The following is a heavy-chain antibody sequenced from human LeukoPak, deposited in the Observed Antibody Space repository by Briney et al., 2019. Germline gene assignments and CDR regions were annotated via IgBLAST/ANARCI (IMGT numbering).Heavy chain of an antibody. J-gene: IGHJ6*03. CDR2: IKQDGSEK. CDR1: RFTFSSYW. D-gene: IGHD3-16*01. CDR3: ARVMSASVWRSYGSYYYYYYMDI. Sequence: PGGSLRLSCAASRFTFSSYWMHWVRQAPGKGLEWVANIKQDGSEKYSVDSVKGRFTISRDNAKNSLYMQMNSLRAEDTAVYYCARVMSASVWRSYGSYYYYYYMDIWGKGTTVTVSS. V-gene: IGHV3-7*01.